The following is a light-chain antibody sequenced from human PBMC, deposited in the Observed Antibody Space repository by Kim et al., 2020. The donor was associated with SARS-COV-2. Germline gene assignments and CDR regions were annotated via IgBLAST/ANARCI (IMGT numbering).Light chain of an antibody. CDR1: KLGDKY. V-gene: IGLV3-1*01. CDR2: QVS. CDR3: QAWDSSTHV. Sequence: SYELTQPPSVSVSPGQTASITCSGDKLGDKYACWYQQKPGQSPVLVIYQVSKRPSGIPERFSGSNSGNTATLTISGTQAMDEADYYCQAWDSSTHVFGTGTKVTVL. J-gene: IGLJ1*01.